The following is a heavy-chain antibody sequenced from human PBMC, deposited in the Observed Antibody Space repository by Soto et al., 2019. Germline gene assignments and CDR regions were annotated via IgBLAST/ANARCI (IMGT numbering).Heavy chain of an antibody. Sequence: QVQLVQSGAEVKKPGASVKVSCKASGYTFSDYYMHWVRQAPGQGLEWMGWINANSGGTTYAPKFQGRVTMTRDTSISTAYMELSRLRSDDKAIYFCARLQIEVAGTNWGQGTLVTVSS. V-gene: IGHV1-2*02. CDR1: GYTFSDYY. D-gene: IGHD6-19*01. CDR3: ARLQIEVAGTN. CDR2: INANSGGT. J-gene: IGHJ4*02.